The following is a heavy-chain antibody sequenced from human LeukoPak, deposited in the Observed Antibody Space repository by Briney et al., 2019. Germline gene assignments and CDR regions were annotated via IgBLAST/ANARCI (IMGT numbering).Heavy chain of an antibody. D-gene: IGHD1-26*01. CDR2: INPNSGGT. J-gene: IGHJ4*02. CDR3: ARGIVEGASGYFDF. Sequence: ASVTVSCKASGYTFTGYYIHWVRQAPGQGLEWMGWINPNSGGTNYAQKFQGTVTMTRDTSISTAYMELSRLRSDDTAVYYCARGIVEGASGYFDFWGQGALVTVSS. CDR1: GYTFTGYY. V-gene: IGHV1-2*02.